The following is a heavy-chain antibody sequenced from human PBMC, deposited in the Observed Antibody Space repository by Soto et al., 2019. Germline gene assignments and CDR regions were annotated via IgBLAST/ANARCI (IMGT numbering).Heavy chain of an antibody. CDR1: GFTFSSYG. CDR3: AKDVEYSGYLDPYFDY. D-gene: IGHD5-12*01. V-gene: IGHV3-30*18. J-gene: IGHJ4*02. CDR2: ISYDGSNK. Sequence: QVQLVESGGGVVQPGRSLRLSCAASGFTFSSYGMHWVRQAPGKGLEWVAVISYDGSNKYYADSVKGRFTISRDNSTNTLYLQMNSLRAEDTAVYYCAKDVEYSGYLDPYFDYWGQGTLVTVSS.